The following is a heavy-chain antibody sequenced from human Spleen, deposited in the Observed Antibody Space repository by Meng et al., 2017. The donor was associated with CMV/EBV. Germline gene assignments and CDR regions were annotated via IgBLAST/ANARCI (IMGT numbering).Heavy chain of an antibody. CDR1: GFVFSAYA. D-gene: IGHD4-23*01. Sequence: ETLSLTCAASGFVFSAYAMSWVRQAPGKGLEWVSGISGSGGSTYYADSVKGRFTISRDNSKNTLYLQMNSLRAADTAVYYCAKGFDYGGKSVAPIDYWGQGTLVTVSS. V-gene: IGHV3-23*01. CDR2: ISGSGGST. CDR3: AKGFDYGGKSVAPIDY. J-gene: IGHJ4*02.